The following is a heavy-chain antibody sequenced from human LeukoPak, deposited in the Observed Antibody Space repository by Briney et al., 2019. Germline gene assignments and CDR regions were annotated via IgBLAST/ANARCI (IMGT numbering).Heavy chain of an antibody. V-gene: IGHV4-34*01. D-gene: IGHD5-18*01. CDR3: ARGLPLDTAMVRQYGDTGLDY. Sequence: SETLSLTCAVYGGSFSGYYWSWIRQPPGKGLEWIGEINHSGSTNYNPSLKSRVTISVDTSKNQFSLKLSSVTAADTAVYYCARGLPLDTAMVRQYGDTGLDYWGQGTLVTVSS. CDR2: INHSGST. CDR1: GGSFSGYY. J-gene: IGHJ4*02.